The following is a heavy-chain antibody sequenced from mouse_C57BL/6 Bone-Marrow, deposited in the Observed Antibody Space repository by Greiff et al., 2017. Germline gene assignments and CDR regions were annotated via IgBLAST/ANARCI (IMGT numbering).Heavy chain of an antibody. CDR1: GYTFTSYW. J-gene: IGHJ2*01. CDR2: IDPSDSYT. Sequence: VQLQQSGAELVKPGASVKLSCKASGYTFTSYWMQWVKQRPGQGLEWIGEIDPSDSYTNYNQKFKGKATLTVDTSSSTAYMQLSSLTSEDSAVYYCARRWAYYYGSSSFDYEGQGTTLPVSS. CDR3: ARRWAYYYGSSSFDY. D-gene: IGHD1-1*01. V-gene: IGHV1-50*01.